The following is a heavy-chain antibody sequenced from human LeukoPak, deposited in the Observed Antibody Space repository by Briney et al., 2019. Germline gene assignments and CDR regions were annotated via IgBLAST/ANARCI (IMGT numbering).Heavy chain of an antibody. CDR3: ARSGGWQSPFDY. CDR1: GGSISSYY. V-gene: IGHV4-4*09. D-gene: IGHD6-19*01. J-gene: IGHJ4*02. CDR2: IYTSGST. Sequence: SETLSLTCTVYGGSISSYYWSWIRRPPGKGLEWIGYIYTSGSTNYNPSLKSRVTISLDTSKNHFSLNLSSVTAADTAMYYCARSGGWQSPFDYWGQGTLVTVSS.